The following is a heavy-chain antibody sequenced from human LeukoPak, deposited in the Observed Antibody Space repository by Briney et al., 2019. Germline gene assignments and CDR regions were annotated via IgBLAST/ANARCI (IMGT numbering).Heavy chain of an antibody. CDR2: ITIYNGRT. D-gene: IGHD1-1*01. CDR3: ARGHRSLPPGARQLNQQGAYHWFDP. CDR1: GYSFTSHG. V-gene: IGHV1-18*01. Sequence: ASVKVSCKASGYSFTSHGISWVRQAPGQGLEWMGWITIYNGRTNSAQKFQGRVTMTTDTSTTTAYMELANLRSDDTAVYYCARGHRSLPPGARQLNQQGAYHWFDPWGQGTLVIVSS. J-gene: IGHJ5*02.